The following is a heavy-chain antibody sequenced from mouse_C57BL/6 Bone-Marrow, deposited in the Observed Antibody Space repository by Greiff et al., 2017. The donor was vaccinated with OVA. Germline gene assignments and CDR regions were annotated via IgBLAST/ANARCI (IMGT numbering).Heavy chain of an antibody. CDR1: GFNIKNTY. J-gene: IGHJ4*01. CDR2: IDPANDNT. D-gene: IGHD1-1*01. Sequence: EVQLQQSVAELVRPGASVKLSCTASGFNIKNTYMHWVKQRPEQGLEWIGRIDPANDNTKYAPQFQGKATLTADTSSNPAYLQLSSLSSEDTAVYCCARGNFVSSFYAMDYWGQGTSVTVAS. V-gene: IGHV14-3*01. CDR3: ARGNFVSSFYAMDY.